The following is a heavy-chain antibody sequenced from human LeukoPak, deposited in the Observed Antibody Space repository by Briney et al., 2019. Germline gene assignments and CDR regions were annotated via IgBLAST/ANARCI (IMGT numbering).Heavy chain of an antibody. CDR1: GDSISLYY. CDR2: IYYTGST. CDR3: ARSVVVAADTWFDP. D-gene: IGHD2-15*01. Sequence: PSETLSLTCTVSGDSISLYYWSWIRQPPGKGLEWIGYIYYTGSTKSNPSLKSRVTISVDTSKKQFSLNLSSVTAADTAVYYCARSVVVAADTWFDPWGQGTLVTVSS. V-gene: IGHV4-59*01. J-gene: IGHJ5*02.